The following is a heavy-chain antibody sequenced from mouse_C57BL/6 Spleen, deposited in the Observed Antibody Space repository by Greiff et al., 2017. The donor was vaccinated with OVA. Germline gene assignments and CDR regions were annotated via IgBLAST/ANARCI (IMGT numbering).Heavy chain of an antibody. Sequence: VQLQQSGPELVKPGASVKISCKASGYTFTDYYINWVKQRPGQGLEWLGWIYPGSGNTKYNEKFKGKATLTVEPSSSTAYMQLSSLTSEDSAVYFCARDGDYDGAAMDYWGQGTSVTVSS. J-gene: IGHJ4*01. D-gene: IGHD2-4*01. CDR3: ARDGDYDGAAMDY. V-gene: IGHV1-84*01. CDR2: IYPGSGNT. CDR1: GYTFTDYY.